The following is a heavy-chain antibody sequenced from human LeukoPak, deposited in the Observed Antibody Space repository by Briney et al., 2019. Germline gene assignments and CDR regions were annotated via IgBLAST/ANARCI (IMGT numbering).Heavy chain of an antibody. CDR2: IKQDGSEK. CDR3: ARGDSSSWYGFDL. D-gene: IGHD6-13*01. CDR1: DFTFSNYW. V-gene: IGHV3-7*01. Sequence: PGGSLSLSCAASDFTFSNYWMGWVRQAPGKGLEWVGNIKQDGSEKYYVDSVKGRFTISRDNAKNLMHLQMNSLRVEDTAIYYCARGDSSSWYGFDLWGQGTLVTVSS. J-gene: IGHJ4*02.